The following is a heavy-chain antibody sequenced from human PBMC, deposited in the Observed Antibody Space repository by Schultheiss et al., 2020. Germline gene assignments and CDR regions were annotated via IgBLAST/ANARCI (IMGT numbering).Heavy chain of an antibody. CDR1: GFTVSSYD. CDR2: ISYDGSNK. V-gene: IGHV3-30-3*01. CDR3: ARDPYSSGSYFDY. D-gene: IGHD6-19*01. J-gene: IGHJ4*02. Sequence: GGSLRLSCAASGFTVSSYDMHWVRQAPGKGLEWVAVISYDGSNKYYADSVKGRFTISRDNSKNTLYLQMNSLRAEDTAVYYCARDPYSSGSYFDYWGQGTLVTVSS.